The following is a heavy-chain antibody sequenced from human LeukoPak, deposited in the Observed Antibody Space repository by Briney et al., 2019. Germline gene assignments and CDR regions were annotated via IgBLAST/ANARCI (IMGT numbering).Heavy chain of an antibody. J-gene: IGHJ4*02. CDR1: GFTFSSYG. CDR2: IRYDGSNK. Sequence: PGGSLRLSCAASGFTFSSYGMHWVRQAPGKGLEWVAFIRYDGSNKYYADSVKGRFTISRDNSKNTLYLQMNSLRAEDTAVYYCAKDFALAVYVPQFDYWGQGTLVTVSS. D-gene: IGHD6-19*01. V-gene: IGHV3-30*02. CDR3: AKDFALAVYVPQFDY.